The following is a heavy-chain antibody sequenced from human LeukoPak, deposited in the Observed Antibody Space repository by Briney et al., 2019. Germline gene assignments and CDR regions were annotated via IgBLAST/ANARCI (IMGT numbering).Heavy chain of an antibody. J-gene: IGHJ4*02. Sequence: GGSLRLSCAASGFTFSSYSMNWVRQAPGKGLEWVSSISSSSSYIYYADSVRGRFTISRDNAKNSLYLQMNSLRAEDTAVYYCAKGASSWYFDYWSQGTLVTVSS. CDR1: GFTFSSYS. CDR2: ISSSSSYI. D-gene: IGHD6-13*01. CDR3: AKGASSWYFDY. V-gene: IGHV3-21*01.